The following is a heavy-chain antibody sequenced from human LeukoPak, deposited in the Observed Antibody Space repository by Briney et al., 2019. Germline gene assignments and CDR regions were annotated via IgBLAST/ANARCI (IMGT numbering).Heavy chain of an antibody. J-gene: IGHJ4*02. CDR3: ARRIYSSGWYGDYFDY. D-gene: IGHD6-19*01. Sequence: GESLKISCKGSGYSFTSYWIGCVRHMPGKGLEWMGIIYPGDSDTRYSPSFQGQVTISADKTISTAYLQWSSLRTSDTAMYYCARRIYSSGWYGDYFDYWGQGTLVTVSS. CDR2: IYPGDSDT. CDR1: GYSFTSYW. V-gene: IGHV5-51*01.